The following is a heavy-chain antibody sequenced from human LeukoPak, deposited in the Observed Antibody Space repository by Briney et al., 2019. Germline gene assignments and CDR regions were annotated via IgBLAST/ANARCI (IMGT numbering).Heavy chain of an antibody. V-gene: IGHV1-69*05. J-gene: IGHJ5*02. D-gene: IGHD6-19*01. Sequence: SVKVSCKASGGTFSSYAISWVRQAPGQGLEWMGGIIPIFGTANYAQKFQGRVTITTDESTSTAYMELSSLGSEDTAVYYCARDLESSGWYRGWIDPWGQGSLVTVSS. CDR1: GGTFSSYA. CDR3: ARDLESSGWYRGWIDP. CDR2: IIPIFGTA.